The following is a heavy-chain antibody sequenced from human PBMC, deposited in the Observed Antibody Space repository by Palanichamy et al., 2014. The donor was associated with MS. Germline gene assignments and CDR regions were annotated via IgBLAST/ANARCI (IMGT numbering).Heavy chain of an antibody. D-gene: IGHD5-12*01. CDR3: ARRGDGYVLDH. CDR1: GGSIRSNDYY. V-gene: IGHV4-39*01. J-gene: IGHJ4*02. CDR2: IHYTGST. Sequence: QLQLQESGPGLVKPSETLSLTCTVSGGSIRSNDYYWGWIRQPPGKGLEWIASIHYTGSTYYSPSLKSRVAMSVDASKNEFSLKLNPVTAADTVFYFCARRGDGYVLDHWGQGTLITVSS.